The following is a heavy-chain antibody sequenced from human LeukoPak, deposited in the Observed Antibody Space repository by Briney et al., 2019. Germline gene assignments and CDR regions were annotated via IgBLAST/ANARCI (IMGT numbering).Heavy chain of an antibody. V-gene: IGHV3-9*01. Sequence: GGSLRLSCAASGFTLDDYAMHWVRHAPGKGLEGVSGISWNSGSIGYAASVKGRFNISRDNAKNSLYLQMNSLRAEDTALYYCATVDIVATGYWGQGTLVTVSS. J-gene: IGHJ4*02. CDR3: ATVDIVATGY. CDR2: ISWNSGSI. D-gene: IGHD5-12*01. CDR1: GFTLDDYA.